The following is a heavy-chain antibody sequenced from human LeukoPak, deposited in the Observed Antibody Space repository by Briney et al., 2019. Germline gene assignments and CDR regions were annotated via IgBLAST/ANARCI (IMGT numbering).Heavy chain of an antibody. Sequence: SETLSLTCTVSGGSISDYYWSWIRQPAGKGLEWIGRIYTTGSTDYNPSLKSRVTMSVDTSKNQFSLKLSSVTAADTAVYYCTRGPPPDFDCWGQGTLVTVSS. CDR2: IYTTGST. J-gene: IGHJ4*02. CDR1: GGSISDYY. CDR3: TRGPPPDFDC. V-gene: IGHV4-4*07.